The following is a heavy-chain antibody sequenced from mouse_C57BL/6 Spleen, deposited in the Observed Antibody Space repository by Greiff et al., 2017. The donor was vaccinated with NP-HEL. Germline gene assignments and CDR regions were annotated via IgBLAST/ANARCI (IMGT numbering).Heavy chain of an antibody. V-gene: IGHV1-52*01. J-gene: IGHJ2*01. CDR3: ARSWNRGGYFDY. CDR2: IDPSDSET. Sequence: VQLQQPGAELVRPGSSVKLSCKASGYTFTSYWMHWVKQRPIQGLEWIGNIDPSDSETHYNQKFKDKATLTVDKSSSTAYMQLSSLTSEDSAVYYCARSWNRGGYFDYWGQGTTLTVSS. CDR1: GYTFTSYW.